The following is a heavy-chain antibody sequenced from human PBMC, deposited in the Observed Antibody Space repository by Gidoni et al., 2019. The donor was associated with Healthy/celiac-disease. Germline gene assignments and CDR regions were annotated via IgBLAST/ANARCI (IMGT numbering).Heavy chain of an antibody. D-gene: IGHD5-18*01. J-gene: IGHJ4*02. Sequence: QVQLQQWGAGLLKPSETLSLTCAVYGGSFSGYYWSWIRQPPGKGLEWIGEINHSGSTNYNPSLKSRVTISVDTSKNQFSLKLSSVTAADTAVYYCARGGGGYSLGYWGQGTLVTVSS. CDR1: GGSFSGYY. CDR3: ARGGGGYSLGY. V-gene: IGHV4-34*01. CDR2: INHSGST.